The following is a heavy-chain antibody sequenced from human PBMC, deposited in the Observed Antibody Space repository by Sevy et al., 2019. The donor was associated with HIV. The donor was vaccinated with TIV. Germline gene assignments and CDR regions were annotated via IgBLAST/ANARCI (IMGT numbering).Heavy chain of an antibody. D-gene: IGHD5-18*01. Sequence: SETLSLTCGVSGYSISSGDYWGWIRQPPGKGLEWIGSIYHSGSTYSNPSLKSRVTISVDTSKNQFSLKLSSVTAADTAVYYCARGGYTYGKGYFDYWGQGTLVTVSS. J-gene: IGHJ4*02. V-gene: IGHV4-38-2*01. CDR2: IYHSGST. CDR1: GYSISSGDY. CDR3: ARGGYTYGKGYFDY.